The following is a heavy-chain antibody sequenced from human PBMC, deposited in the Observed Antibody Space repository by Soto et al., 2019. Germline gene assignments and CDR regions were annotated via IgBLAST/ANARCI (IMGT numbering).Heavy chain of an antibody. CDR3: AASCVGCGGFNYYGMDV. CDR1: GGSISSGGYY. CDR2: IYYSGTT. J-gene: IGHJ6*02. V-gene: IGHV4-31*03. D-gene: IGHD2-21*01. Sequence: QVQLQASGPGLVKPSQTLSLTCTVSGGSISSGGYYWNWIRQHPGKGLEWIGYIYYSGTTYYNPSLKSRVTISVDTSKNQFSLKLSSVTAADTAVYYCAASCVGCGGFNYYGMDVWGQGTTVTVSS.